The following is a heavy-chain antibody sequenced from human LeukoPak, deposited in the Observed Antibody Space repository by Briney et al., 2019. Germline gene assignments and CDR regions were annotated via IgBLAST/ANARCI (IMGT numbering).Heavy chain of an antibody. CDR1: GFTFSSYG. CDR2: IYSGGST. J-gene: IGHJ3*02. CDR3: ANMVPPFDI. V-gene: IGHV3-66*01. D-gene: IGHD4/OR15-4a*01. Sequence: PGGSLRLSCAASGFTFSSYGMSWVRQAPGKGLEWLSVIYSGGSTYYADSVEGRFTISRDNSKNTLHLQMNSLRAEDTAVYYCANMVPPFDIWGQGTMVTVSS.